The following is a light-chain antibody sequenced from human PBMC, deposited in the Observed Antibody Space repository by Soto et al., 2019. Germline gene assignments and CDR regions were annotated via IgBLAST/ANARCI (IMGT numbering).Light chain of an antibody. J-gene: IGKJ4*01. CDR2: KAS. CDR3: QQYERYPMT. V-gene: IGKV1-5*03. CDR1: QSISSW. Sequence: DSQMTQYPSTLSASVGDRVTITCRATQSISSWLAWYQQKPGKAPKLLISKASTLQSGVAARFSGSGSGTEFTLTISSLQPEDFATYYCQQYERYPMTFGGGTKVEIK.